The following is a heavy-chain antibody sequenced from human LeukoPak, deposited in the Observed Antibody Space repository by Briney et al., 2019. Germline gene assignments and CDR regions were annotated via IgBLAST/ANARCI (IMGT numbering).Heavy chain of an antibody. V-gene: IGHV3-30-3*01. D-gene: IGHD3-16*01. CDR1: GFTFSTSP. J-gene: IGHJ3*02. Sequence: GGSLRLSCSASGFTFSTSPMHWVRQAPGKGLEWVAVISYDGSNKYYADSVKGRFTISRDNSKNTLYLQMNSLRAEDTAVYYCARERFRGGEGAFDIWGQRTMATVSS. CDR2: ISYDGSNK. CDR3: ARERFRGGEGAFDI.